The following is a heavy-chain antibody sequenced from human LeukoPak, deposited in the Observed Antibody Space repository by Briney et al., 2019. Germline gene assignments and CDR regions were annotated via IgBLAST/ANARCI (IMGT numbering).Heavy chain of an antibody. Sequence: PGGSLRLSCAASGFTFSSYWMNWARQAPGKGLEWVASINHNGNVNYYVDSVKGRFTISRDNAKNSLYLQMSNLRAEDTAVYFCARDGGSFSYNMDVWGQGTTVTVSS. CDR1: GFTFSSYW. D-gene: IGHD1-26*01. V-gene: IGHV3-7*03. CDR2: INHNGNVN. J-gene: IGHJ6*02. CDR3: ARDGGSFSYNMDV.